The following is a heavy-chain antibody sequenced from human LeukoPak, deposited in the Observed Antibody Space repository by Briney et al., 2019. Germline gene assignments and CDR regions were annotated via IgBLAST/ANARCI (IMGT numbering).Heavy chain of an antibody. CDR1: GYSISSGYY. CDR3: ARGTVAGCLDY. Sequence: LSLTCTVSGYSISSGYYWGWIRQPPGKGLEWVSYISSSGSTIYYADSVKGRFTIPRDNAKNSLYLQMNSLRAEDTAVYYCARGTVAGCLDYWGQGTLVTVSS. CDR2: ISSSGSTI. V-gene: IGHV3-11*04. J-gene: IGHJ4*02. D-gene: IGHD6-19*01.